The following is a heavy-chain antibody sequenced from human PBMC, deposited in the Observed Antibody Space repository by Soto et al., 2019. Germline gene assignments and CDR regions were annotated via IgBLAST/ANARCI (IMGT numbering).Heavy chain of an antibody. CDR2: MNPNSGNT. J-gene: IGHJ4*02. V-gene: IGHV1-8*01. Sequence: QVQLVQSGAEVKKPGASVKVSCKASGYTFTSYDINWVRQATGQGLEWMGWMNPNSGNTGYAQKAQXXVTITSNPPIRTPYMELSSLRSEDTAVYYCARELSSGWFTNWGQGTLVTVSS. D-gene: IGHD6-19*01. CDR3: ARELSSGWFTN. CDR1: GYTFTSYD.